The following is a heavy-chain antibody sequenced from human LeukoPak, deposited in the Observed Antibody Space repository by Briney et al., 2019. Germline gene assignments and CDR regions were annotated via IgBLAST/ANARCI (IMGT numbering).Heavy chain of an antibody. Sequence: SETLSLTCTVSGGSISDYYWSWIRQPPGKGLEWIGYIYYSGSTNYNPSLKSRVTISVDTSKNQFSLKLSSVTAADTAVYYCARCGGASLYYYYMDVWGKGTTVTVSS. CDR1: GGSISDYY. J-gene: IGHJ6*03. CDR3: ARCGGASLYYYYMDV. D-gene: IGHD4-17*01. V-gene: IGHV4-59*08. CDR2: IYYSGST.